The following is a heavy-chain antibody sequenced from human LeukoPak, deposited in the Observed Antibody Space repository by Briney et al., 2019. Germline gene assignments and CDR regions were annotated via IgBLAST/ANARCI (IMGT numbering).Heavy chain of an antibody. CDR2: IYHSGST. Sequence: SETLSLTCAVSGGSISSGGYSWSWIRQPQGKGLEWIGYIYHSGSTYYNPSLKSRVTISVDRSKNQFSLKLSSVTAADTAVYYCARGSSGYRIDYWGQGTLVTVSS. CDR3: ARGSSGYRIDY. V-gene: IGHV4-30-2*01. D-gene: IGHD3-22*01. J-gene: IGHJ4*02. CDR1: GGSISSGGYS.